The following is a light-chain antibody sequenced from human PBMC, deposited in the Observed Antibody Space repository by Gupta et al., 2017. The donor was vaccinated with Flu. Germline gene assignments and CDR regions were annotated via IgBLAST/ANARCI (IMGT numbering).Light chain of an antibody. CDR3: QQYTNWPQT. V-gene: IGKV3-15*01. CDR1: QSVSRN. Sequence: IVMPQSPGTLSVSPGERATLSGRTSQSVSRNLAWYQQKGGQAPRLLLYGASTRATGIPARFIGSGSGTEFTLTISGLQSEDSAVYYCQQYTNWPQTFGQGTKVEIE. J-gene: IGKJ1*01. CDR2: GAS.